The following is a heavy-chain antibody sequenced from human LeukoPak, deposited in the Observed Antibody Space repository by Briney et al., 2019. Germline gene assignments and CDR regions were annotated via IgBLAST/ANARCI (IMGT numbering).Heavy chain of an antibody. J-gene: IGHJ6*03. CDR3: ARVFDAKGIVVVPAYYYYYLGV. D-gene: IGHD2-2*01. CDR2: INPNSGGT. Sequence: ASVKVSCKASGYTFAGYYMHWVRQAPGQGLEWVGWINPNSGGTNYPQKFQGRVTMTRDTSISTAYMEVSRLRSDDTAVYYCARVFDAKGIVVVPAYYYYYLGVWGKGTTVTVSS. V-gene: IGHV1-2*02. CDR1: GYTFAGYY.